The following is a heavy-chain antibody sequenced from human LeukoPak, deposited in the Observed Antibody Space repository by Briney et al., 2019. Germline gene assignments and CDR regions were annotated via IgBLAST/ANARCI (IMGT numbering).Heavy chain of an antibody. D-gene: IGHD1-1*01. V-gene: IGHV3-33*08. Sequence: GGSLRLSCATSGFTFSTYGMHWVRQAPGKGLEWVAVIWYDGSNKYYADSVKGRFIISRDNSKNTLYLQMSSLRAEDTAVYYCARASRPGPLPVDYWGQGSLVTVSS. J-gene: IGHJ4*02. CDR1: GFTFSTYG. CDR3: ARASRPGPLPVDY. CDR2: IWYDGSNK.